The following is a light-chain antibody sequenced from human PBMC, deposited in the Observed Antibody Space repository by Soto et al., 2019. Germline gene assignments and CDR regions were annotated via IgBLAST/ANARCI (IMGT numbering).Light chain of an antibody. Sequence: QSALTQPPSASGSPGQPVSISCTGTSSDVGGYNRVSWYQHHPGKAPKLIIYEVFKRPSGVPDRFSGSKSGNTASLTVSGLQDDDEADYYCNSYAGNSWVFGGGTKLTVL. CDR3: NSYAGNSWV. CDR1: SSDVGGYNR. J-gene: IGLJ3*02. CDR2: EVF. V-gene: IGLV2-8*01.